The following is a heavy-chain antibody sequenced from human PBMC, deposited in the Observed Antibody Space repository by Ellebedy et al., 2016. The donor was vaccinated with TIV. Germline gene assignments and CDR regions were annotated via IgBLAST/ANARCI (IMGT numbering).Heavy chain of an antibody. D-gene: IGHD3-10*01. V-gene: IGHV4-39*07. Sequence: SETLSLXXTVSGGSISSSTYYWGWIRQPPGKGLEWIGFISYSGSTNYNPSLKSRVTISVDTSKNQFSLKLSSVTAADTAVYYCARTAVLLWFGELIGGYYFDYWGQGTLVTVSS. CDR2: ISYSGST. J-gene: IGHJ4*02. CDR3: ARTAVLLWFGELIGGYYFDY. CDR1: GGSISSSTYY.